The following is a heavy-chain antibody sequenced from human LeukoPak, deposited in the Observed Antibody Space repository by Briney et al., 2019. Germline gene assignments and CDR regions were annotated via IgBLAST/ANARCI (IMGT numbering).Heavy chain of an antibody. V-gene: IGHV3-20*04. D-gene: IGHD3-10*01. CDR1: GFKFDDYG. CDR2: INWNGGSR. CDR3: ARGSPYFYGTDLDY. Sequence: GGSLSLSCAASGFKFDDYGMSWVRQVPGKGLEWVSGINWNGGSRGYADSVKGRSTISRDNAKNSLYLQMNSLRAEDTAVYYCARGSPYFYGTDLDYWGQGTLVTVSS. J-gene: IGHJ4*02.